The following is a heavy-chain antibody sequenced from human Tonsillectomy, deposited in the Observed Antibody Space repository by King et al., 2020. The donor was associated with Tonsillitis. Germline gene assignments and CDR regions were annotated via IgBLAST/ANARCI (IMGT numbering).Heavy chain of an antibody. V-gene: IGHV1-69*19. CDR2: IIPIFRSA. Sequence: VQLVESGAEVKKPGSSVKVSCKASGGTFSTYAINWVRQAPGQGLEWMGRIIPIFRSANYAQKFQGRVTITAHESTNTAYMELSSLRPQDTAVYYCARDGDEYLYDSSGFSYWGQGTLITVPS. J-gene: IGHJ4*02. CDR1: GGTFSTYA. D-gene: IGHD3-22*01. CDR3: ARDGDEYLYDSSGFSY.